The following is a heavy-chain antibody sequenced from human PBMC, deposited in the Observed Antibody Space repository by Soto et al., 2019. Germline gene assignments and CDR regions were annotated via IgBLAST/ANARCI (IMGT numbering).Heavy chain of an antibody. CDR2: ISSSSSYI. J-gene: IGHJ6*02. CDR3: ARDLYYYGMDV. CDR1: GFTFSGYS. Sequence: PGGSLRLSCGAPGFTFSGYSMNWVRQAPGKGLEWVSSISSSSSYIYYADSVKGRFTISRDNAKNSLYLQMNSLRAEDTAVYYCARDLYYYGMDVWGQGTTVTVSS. V-gene: IGHV3-21*01.